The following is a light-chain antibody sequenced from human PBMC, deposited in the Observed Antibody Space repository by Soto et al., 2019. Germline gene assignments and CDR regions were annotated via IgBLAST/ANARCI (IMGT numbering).Light chain of an antibody. J-gene: IGLJ2*01. V-gene: IGLV2-8*01. CDR2: EVS. Sequence: QSALTQPPSASGSPGQSVTISCTGTSSDVGGSNYVSWYQQHPGKAPKLMIYEVSQRPSGVPNRFSGSKSGNTASLTVSGLQAEDEADYYCSSYAGRNNLVFGGGTKVTVL. CDR1: SSDVGGSNY. CDR3: SSYAGRNNLV.